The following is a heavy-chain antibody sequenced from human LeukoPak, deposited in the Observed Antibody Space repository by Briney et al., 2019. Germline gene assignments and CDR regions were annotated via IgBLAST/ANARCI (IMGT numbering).Heavy chain of an antibody. CDR1: GFTFSSYA. J-gene: IGHJ4*02. CDR3: ANGPTVGAAAGVDY. CDR2: INSSGGRT. Sequence: PGGSLRLSCAASGFTFSSYAMSWVRQAPGKGLEWVSSINSSGGRTYYADSVKGRFTISRDNSKNTLYLQMNSLRAEDTAIYYCANGPTVGAAAGVDYWGQGTLVTVSS. V-gene: IGHV3-23*01. D-gene: IGHD6-13*01.